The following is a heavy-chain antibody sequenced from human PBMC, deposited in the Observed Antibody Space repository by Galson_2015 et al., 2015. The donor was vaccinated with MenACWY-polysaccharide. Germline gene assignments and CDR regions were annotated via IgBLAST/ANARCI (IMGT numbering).Heavy chain of an antibody. J-gene: IGHJ3*02. D-gene: IGHD6-6*01. CDR3: ARPTQVIAARPDAFDI. CDR2: IYPGDSDT. Sequence: QSGAEVKKPGESLKVSCKGSGYSFTSYWIGWVRQMPGKGLEWMGIIYPGDSDTRYSPSFQGQVTISADKSISTAYLQWSSLKASDIAMYYCARPTQVIAARPDAFDIWGQGTMVTVSS. CDR1: GYSFTSYW. V-gene: IGHV5-51*03.